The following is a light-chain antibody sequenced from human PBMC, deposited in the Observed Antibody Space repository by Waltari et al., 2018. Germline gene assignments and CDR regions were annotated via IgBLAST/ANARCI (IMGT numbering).Light chain of an antibody. CDR1: QSVTRA. CDR3: QHYLRLPVT. Sequence: EIVLTQSPSTLSLSPGESATLSCRTSQSVTRALAWYQQKPGQAPRLLIYGASNRATGIPDRFSGSGSGTDFSLTISSLEPEDFAVYYCQHYLRLPVTFGQGTKVEVK. V-gene: IGKV3-20*01. J-gene: IGKJ1*01. CDR2: GAS.